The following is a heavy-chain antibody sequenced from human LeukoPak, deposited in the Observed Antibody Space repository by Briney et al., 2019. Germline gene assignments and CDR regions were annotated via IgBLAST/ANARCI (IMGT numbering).Heavy chain of an antibody. CDR3: ARSGTYYYDSSGYYFLGYFDY. Sequence: SETLSLTCAIYSESFSGYFWSWIRQPPGKGLEWIGEINYSGSTNYNPSLKSRVTISVDTSKNQFSLKLSSVTAADTAVYYCARSGTYYYDSSGYYFLGYFDYWGQGTLVTVSS. J-gene: IGHJ4*02. D-gene: IGHD3-22*01. CDR1: SESFSGYF. V-gene: IGHV4-34*01. CDR2: INYSGST.